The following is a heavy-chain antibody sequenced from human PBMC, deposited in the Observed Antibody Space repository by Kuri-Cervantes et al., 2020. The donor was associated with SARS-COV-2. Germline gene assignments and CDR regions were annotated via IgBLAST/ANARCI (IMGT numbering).Heavy chain of an antibody. J-gene: IGHJ3*02. Sequence: GESLKISCAASGFTFSSYGMHWVRQAPGKGLEWVAVIWYDGSNKYYADSVKGRFTISRDNSKNTLYLQMNSLRAEDTAVYYGVRVGTAESWGAFDIWGQGTMVTVSS. CDR1: GFTFSSYG. CDR2: IWYDGSNK. D-gene: IGHD2-2*01. V-gene: IGHV3-33*01. CDR3: VRVGTAESWGAFDI.